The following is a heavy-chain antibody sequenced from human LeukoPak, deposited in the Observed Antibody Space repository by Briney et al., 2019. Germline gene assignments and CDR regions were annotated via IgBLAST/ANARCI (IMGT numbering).Heavy chain of an antibody. J-gene: IGHJ4*02. D-gene: IGHD2-21*02. Sequence: GSLRLSYAASGFTFGNYGMSWVRQAPGKGLEWVSGINWNGGSTGYADSVEGRFTISRDNAKNSQYLQMNSLRVEDTALYYCARAQTYGDSRLLLDYWGQGTLVTVSS. CDR2: INWNGGST. V-gene: IGHV3-20*03. CDR1: GFTFGNYG. CDR3: ARAQTYGDSRLLLDY.